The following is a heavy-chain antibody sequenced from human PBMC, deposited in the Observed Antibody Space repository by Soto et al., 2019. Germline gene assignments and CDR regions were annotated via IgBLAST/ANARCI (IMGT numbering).Heavy chain of an antibody. V-gene: IGHV3-15*01. CDR1: AFTFSNAW. J-gene: IGHJ4*02. Sequence: EVQLVESGGGLVKPGGSLRLSCAASAFTFSNAWMSWVRQAPGKGLEWVGRIKSKTDGGTTDYAAPVKGRFTISRDDSTNTLYLQMNSLKTEDTAVYYCTTVVHYDSSGYYYEYFDYWGQGTLVTVSS. CDR2: IKSKTDGGTT. CDR3: TTVVHYDSSGYYYEYFDY. D-gene: IGHD3-22*01.